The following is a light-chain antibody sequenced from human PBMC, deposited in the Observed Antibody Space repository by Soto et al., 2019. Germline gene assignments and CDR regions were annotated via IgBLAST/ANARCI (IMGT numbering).Light chain of an antibody. J-gene: IGLJ1*01. Sequence: QAVVTQPASVSGSPGQSITISCTGTSSDVGVYDYVSWYQQRPGKAPKLLIYEVTNRPSGVSNRFAGSKSGNTASLTISGLQAEDEAEYYCTSFTTTRTFVFGTGTKLTVL. CDR3: TSFTTTRTFV. CDR1: SSDVGVYDY. V-gene: IGLV2-14*01. CDR2: EVT.